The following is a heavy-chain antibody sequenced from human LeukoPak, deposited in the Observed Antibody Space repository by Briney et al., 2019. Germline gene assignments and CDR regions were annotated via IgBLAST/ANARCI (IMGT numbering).Heavy chain of an antibody. V-gene: IGHV4-59*01. CDR3: ARESGRDYYDSSIDY. CDR1: GGSISNYY. Sequence: SETLSLTCTVSGGSISNYYWSWIRQPPGKGLEWIGYIYYSGSTNYNPSLKSRVTISVDTSKNQFSLKLSSVAAADTAVYYCARESGRDYYDSSIDYWGQGTLVTVSS. J-gene: IGHJ4*02. CDR2: IYYSGST. D-gene: IGHD3-22*01.